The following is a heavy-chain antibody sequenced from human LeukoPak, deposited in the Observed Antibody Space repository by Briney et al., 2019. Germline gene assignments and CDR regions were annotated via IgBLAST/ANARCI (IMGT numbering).Heavy chain of an antibody. Sequence: ASVKVSCKASGYTFTVYYMHWVRQAPGQGLEWMGWINPNSGGTNYAQKFQGRVTMTRDTSISTAYMELSRLRSDDTAVYYCARERLYYYDSSGYYHPLDYYYGMDVWGQGTTVTVSS. CDR3: ARERLYYYDSSGYYHPLDYYYGMDV. CDR1: GYTFTVYY. V-gene: IGHV1-2*02. D-gene: IGHD3-22*01. J-gene: IGHJ6*02. CDR2: INPNSGGT.